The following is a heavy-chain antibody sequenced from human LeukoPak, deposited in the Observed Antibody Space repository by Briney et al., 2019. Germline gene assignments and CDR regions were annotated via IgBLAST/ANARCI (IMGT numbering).Heavy chain of an antibody. Sequence: PGGSLRLSCSASGFTFSSYVVHWVRQAPGKGLECVSGFSSDGINTYYADTVKGRFSTFRDNSRNTLDLQMSSLGAEDTAVYYCVMDGGTLWNRVNYYFDSWGRGTLVTVSS. V-gene: IGHV3-64D*06. CDR1: GFTFSSYV. D-gene: IGHD1-1*01. J-gene: IGHJ4*02. CDR3: VMDGGTLWNRVNYYFDS. CDR2: FSSDGINT.